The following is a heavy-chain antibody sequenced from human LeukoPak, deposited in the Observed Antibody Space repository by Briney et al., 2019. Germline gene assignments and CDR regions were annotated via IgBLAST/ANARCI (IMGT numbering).Heavy chain of an antibody. CDR3: ARGDYYDSPYYFDY. CDR1: GGSISSGDYY. V-gene: IGHV4-39*07. CDR2: INHSGST. Sequence: ASETLSLTCTVSGGSISSGDYYWSWIRQPPGKGLEWIGEINHSGSTNYNPSLKSRVTISVDTSKNQFSLKLSSVTAADTAVYYCARGDYYDSPYYFDYWGQGTLVTVSS. D-gene: IGHD3-22*01. J-gene: IGHJ4*02.